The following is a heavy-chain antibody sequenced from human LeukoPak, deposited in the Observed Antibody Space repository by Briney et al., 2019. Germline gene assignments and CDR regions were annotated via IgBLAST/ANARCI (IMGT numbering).Heavy chain of an antibody. CDR2: IYYSGST. J-gene: IGHJ5*02. D-gene: IGHD4-11*01. CDR3: ARASRRMTTVTTVWFDP. Sequence: PSETLSLTCTVSGGSISSYYWSWIRQPPGKGLEWIGYIYYSGSTNYNPSLKSRVTMSVDTSKNQFSLKLSSVTAADTAVYYCARASRRMTTVTTVWFDPWGQGTLVTVSS. V-gene: IGHV4-59*12. CDR1: GGSISSYY.